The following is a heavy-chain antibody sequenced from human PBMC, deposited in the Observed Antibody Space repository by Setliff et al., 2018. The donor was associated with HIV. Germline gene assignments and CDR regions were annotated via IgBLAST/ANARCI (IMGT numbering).Heavy chain of an antibody. J-gene: IGHJ5*02. V-gene: IGHV4-59*08. D-gene: IGHD3-22*01. CDR1: GGSIGIHY. CDR3: ASRVYYYDSSGYLREEGFDP. CDR2: VYHTGST. Sequence: SETLSLTCAVSGGSIGIHYWSWIRQPPGKGLEWIGTVYHTGSTIYNPSLQSRVIMSVDTSRNQFSLKLSSVTAADAAVYYCASRVYYYDSSGYLREEGFDPWGQGTLVTVSS.